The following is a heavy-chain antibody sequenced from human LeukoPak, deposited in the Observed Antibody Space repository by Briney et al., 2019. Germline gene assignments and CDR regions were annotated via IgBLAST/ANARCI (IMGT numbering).Heavy chain of an antibody. J-gene: IGHJ4*02. CDR1: GGTFSSYA. D-gene: IGHD3-10*01. V-gene: IGHV1-69*05. CDR2: IIPIFCTA. Sequence: ASVKVSCKASGGTFSSYAISWVRQAPGQGLEWMGRIIPIFCTANYAQKFQGRVTITTGESTSTAYMELSSLRSEDTAVYFSARDKIRRVSYYPDYWGQGTLVTVSS. CDR3: ARDKIRRVSYYPDY.